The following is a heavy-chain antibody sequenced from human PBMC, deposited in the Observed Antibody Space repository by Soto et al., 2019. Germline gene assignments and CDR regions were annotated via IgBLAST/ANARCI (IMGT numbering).Heavy chain of an antibody. CDR1: GYSFTSFP. Sequence: QVQLVQSGAEVKKPGASVKVSCKASGYSFTSFPIHWVRQAPGQGLECMGWINAANGYTRYSQKFQGRVTITRDTPATTAYMDLSSLTSEDTAVYYCARGGGLHDWGQGTLITVSS. V-gene: IGHV1-3*01. CDR3: ARGGGLHD. J-gene: IGHJ4*02. CDR2: INAANGYT. D-gene: IGHD2-15*01.